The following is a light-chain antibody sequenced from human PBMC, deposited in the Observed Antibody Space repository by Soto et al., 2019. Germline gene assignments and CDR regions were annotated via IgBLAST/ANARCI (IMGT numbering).Light chain of an antibody. CDR3: LQYNNWVPT. J-gene: IGKJ1*01. V-gene: IGKV3-20*01. CDR2: GAS. Sequence: EIVLTQSPGTLSLSPGERATLSCRASQSVSSSFLAWYQQKPGQAPRLLIYGASNRATGIPDRFSGSGSGTEFTFTISSLQSEDFAVYYCLQYNNWVPTFGQGTRVEI. CDR1: QSVSSSF.